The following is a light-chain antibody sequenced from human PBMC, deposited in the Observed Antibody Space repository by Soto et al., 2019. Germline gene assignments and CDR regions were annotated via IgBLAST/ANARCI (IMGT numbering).Light chain of an antibody. J-gene: IGKJ1*01. V-gene: IGKV3-20*01. Sequence: EIVVTQSPGTLSLSPGERATLSCRASQSVSSSYLAWYQQKPGQAPRLLIYGASSRATGIPDRFSGSGSGTDFTLTISRLEPEDFAVYYCQQYGSSQWTFGQGTMLDVK. CDR3: QQYGSSQWT. CDR2: GAS. CDR1: QSVSSSY.